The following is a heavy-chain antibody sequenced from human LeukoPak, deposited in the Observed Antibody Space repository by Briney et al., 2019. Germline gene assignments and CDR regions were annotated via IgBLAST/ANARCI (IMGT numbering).Heavy chain of an antibody. CDR3: ARDSAARRGARWFDP. CDR1: GGSISSGGYY. D-gene: IGHD6-6*01. CDR2: IYYSGST. Sequence: SQTLSLTCTVSGGSISSGGYYWSWIRQHPGKGLEWIGYIYYSGSTYYNPSLKSRVTISVDTSKNQFSLKLSSVTAADTAVYYCARDSAARRGARWFDPWGQGTLVTVSS. V-gene: IGHV4-31*03. J-gene: IGHJ5*02.